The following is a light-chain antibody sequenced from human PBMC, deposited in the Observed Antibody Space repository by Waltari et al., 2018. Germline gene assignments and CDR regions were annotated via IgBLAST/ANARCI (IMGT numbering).Light chain of an antibody. CDR3: QSADGTTNSVV. J-gene: IGLJ2*01. V-gene: IGLV3-25*03. CDR2: KET. Sequence: SFALTQPPSVSVSPGQTARITCSAEELSKNYAYWYQQKPGQAPVLVIYKETERPSGIPGRRAGSSSGTTVTLTISGVQAEDEADYFCQSADGTTNSVVFGGGTKLTVL. CDR1: ELSKNY.